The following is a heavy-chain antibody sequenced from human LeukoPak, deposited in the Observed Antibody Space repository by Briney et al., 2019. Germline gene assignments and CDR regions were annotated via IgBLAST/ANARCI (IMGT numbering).Heavy chain of an antibody. CDR1: GGSISSGDYY. CDR3: ARSGYSGYGRIDY. V-gene: IGHV4-30-4*08. D-gene: IGHD5-12*01. CDR2: IYYSGST. J-gene: IGHJ4*02. Sequence: SETLSLTCTVSGGSISSGDYYWSWIRQPPGKGLEWIGYIYYSGSTYYNPSLKSRVTISVDTSKNQFSLKLSSVTAADTAVYYCARSGYSGYGRIDYWGQGTLVTVSS.